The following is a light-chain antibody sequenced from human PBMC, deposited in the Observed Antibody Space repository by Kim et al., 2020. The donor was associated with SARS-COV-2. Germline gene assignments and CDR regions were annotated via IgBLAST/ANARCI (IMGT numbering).Light chain of an antibody. CDR1: SSNVGDYRL. J-gene: IGLJ1*01. Sequence: GQSVSLSCTGTSSNVGDYRLVPSYQQYPGKAPKLIIYEVAKRPSGVSARFSGSKSGNTASLTIAGLQAEDEADYYCSSYAGSSVYVFGTGTKVTVL. V-gene: IGLV2-23*02. CDR2: EVA. CDR3: SSYAGSSVYV.